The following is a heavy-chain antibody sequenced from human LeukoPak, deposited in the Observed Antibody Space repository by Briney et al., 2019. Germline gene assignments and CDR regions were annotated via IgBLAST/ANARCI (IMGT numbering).Heavy chain of an antibody. D-gene: IGHD3-16*01. J-gene: IGHJ6*02. CDR3: AAAYFGMDQCYYGMDV. CDR1: GFTFSSYS. CDR2: ISSSSSYI. Sequence: PGGSLRLSCAASGFTFSSYSMNWVRQAPGKGLEWVSSISSSSSYIYYADSVRGRFTISRDNPKNTLYLQMNSLRAEDTAVYYCAAAYFGMDQCYYGMDVWGQGTTVTVSS. V-gene: IGHV3-21*04.